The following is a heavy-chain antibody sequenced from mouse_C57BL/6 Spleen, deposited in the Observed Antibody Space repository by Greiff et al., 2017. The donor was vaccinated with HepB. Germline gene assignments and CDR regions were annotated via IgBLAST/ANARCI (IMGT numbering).Heavy chain of an antibody. CDR2: IWTGGGT. CDR3: ARIYYGSHYYAMDY. Sequence: VMLVESGPGLVAPSQSLSITCTVSGFSLTSYAISWVRQPPGKGLEWLGVIWTGGGTNYNSALKSRLSISKDNSKSQVFLKMNSLQTDDTARYYCARIYYGSHYYAMDYWGQGTSVTVSS. D-gene: IGHD1-1*01. J-gene: IGHJ4*01. V-gene: IGHV2-9-1*01. CDR1: GFSLTSYA.